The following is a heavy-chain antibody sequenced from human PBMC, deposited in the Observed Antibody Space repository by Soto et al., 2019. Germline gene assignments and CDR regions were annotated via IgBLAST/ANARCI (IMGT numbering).Heavy chain of an antibody. Sequence: GGSLRLSCAASGFTFSDYYMSWIRQAPGKGLEWVSYISSSGSTIYYADSVKGRFTISRDNAKNSLYLQMNSLRAEDTAVYYCARAPPRVSWQLVGDGYYYYYMDVWGKGTTVTVSS. CDR1: GFTFSDYY. D-gene: IGHD6-6*01. V-gene: IGHV3-11*01. J-gene: IGHJ6*03. CDR2: ISSSGSTI. CDR3: ARAPPRVSWQLVGDGYYYYYMDV.